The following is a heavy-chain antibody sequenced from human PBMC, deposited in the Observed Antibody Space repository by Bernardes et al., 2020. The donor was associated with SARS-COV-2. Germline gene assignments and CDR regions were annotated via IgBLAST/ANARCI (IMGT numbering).Heavy chain of an antibody. CDR3: VRMGLFGEISLYWAGAVDI. CDR1: GFTFATYG. J-gene: IGHJ3*02. Sequence: GGSLRLSCGASGFTFATYGMPWVRQAPGKGLEWVAIIWPAGSNRYYADSVKGRFTISRDNSKNTLYLDMNSPRAEDTALYYCVRMGLFGEISLYWAGAVDIWGQATMVSVSS. V-gene: IGHV3-33*01. D-gene: IGHD3-16*02. CDR2: IWPAGSNR.